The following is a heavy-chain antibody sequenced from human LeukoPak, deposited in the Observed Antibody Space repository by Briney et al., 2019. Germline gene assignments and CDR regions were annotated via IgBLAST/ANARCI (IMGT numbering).Heavy chain of an antibody. CDR2: IYYSGST. D-gene: IGHD3-3*01. CDR1: GGSISSYY. V-gene: IGHV4-59*01. Sequence: PSETLSLTCTVSGGSISSYYWSWIRQPPGKGLGWIGYIYYSGSTNYNPSLKSRVTISVDTSKNQFSLKLSSVTAADTAVYYCARDSVDFWSGRTFDYWGQGTLVTVSS. CDR3: ARDSVDFWSGRTFDY. J-gene: IGHJ4*02.